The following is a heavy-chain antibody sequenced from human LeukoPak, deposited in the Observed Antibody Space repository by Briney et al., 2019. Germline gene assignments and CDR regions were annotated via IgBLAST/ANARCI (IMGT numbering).Heavy chain of an antibody. Sequence: GGSLRLSCAASGFTFSGFGMDWVRQAPGKGLEWVSSISASSAYIYYADSVRGRFTISRDNAQNSLYLQMNSLRAEDTAVYYCARPAAGMVWFDPWGQGTLVTVSS. D-gene: IGHD6-13*01. CDR1: GFTFSGFG. CDR2: ISASSAYI. J-gene: IGHJ5*02. V-gene: IGHV3-21*01. CDR3: ARPAAGMVWFDP.